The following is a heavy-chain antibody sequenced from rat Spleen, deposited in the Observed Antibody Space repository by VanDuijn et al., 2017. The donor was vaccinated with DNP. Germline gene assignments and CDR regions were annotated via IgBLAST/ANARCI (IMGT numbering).Heavy chain of an antibody. CDR2: SRYDCGRT. CDR3: ARWNSRHFDY. D-gene: IGHD4-3*01. Sequence: EVQLVESGGGLVQPGRSLKLSCAASGFTFSDYYMAWVRQAPRKGLGLVAYSRYDCGRTYYGDSGKGLFANSRANAKNSLYLQMNSLGSEDMAAYYCARWNSRHFDYWGEGVMVPVSA. V-gene: IGHV5-22*01. CDR1: GFTFSDYY. J-gene: IGHJ2*01.